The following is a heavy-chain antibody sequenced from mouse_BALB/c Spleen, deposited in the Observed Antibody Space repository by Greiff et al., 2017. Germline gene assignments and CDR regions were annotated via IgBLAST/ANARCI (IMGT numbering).Heavy chain of an antibody. V-gene: IGHV5-4*02. D-gene: IGHD1-1*01. Sequence: EVKLVESGGGLVKPGGSLKLSCAASGFTFSDYYMYWVRQTPEKRLEWVATISDGGSYTYYPDSVKGRFTISRDNAKNNLYLQMSSLKSEDTAMYYCARAPGSSPWFAYWGQGTLVTVSA. J-gene: IGHJ3*01. CDR1: GFTFSDYY. CDR2: ISDGGSYT. CDR3: ARAPGSSPWFAY.